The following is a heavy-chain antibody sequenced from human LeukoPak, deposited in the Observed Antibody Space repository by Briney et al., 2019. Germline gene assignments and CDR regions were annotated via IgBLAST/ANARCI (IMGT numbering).Heavy chain of an antibody. CDR3: ASLGYSKGYYYGMDV. CDR1: GFTFTSFW. CDR2: INSDGSST. J-gene: IGHJ6*02. V-gene: IGHV3-74*01. D-gene: IGHD4-11*01. Sequence: GGSLRLSCAGSGFTFTSFWMHWVRQAPGKGLVWVSRINSDGSSTSYADSVKGRFTISRDNAKNTLFLQMNSLRAEDTAVYYCASLGYSKGYYYGMDVWGQGTTVTVSS.